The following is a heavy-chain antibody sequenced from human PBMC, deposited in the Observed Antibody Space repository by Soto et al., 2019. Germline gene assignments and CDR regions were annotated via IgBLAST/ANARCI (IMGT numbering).Heavy chain of an antibody. V-gene: IGHV3-48*04. CDR2: ISGSGATK. D-gene: IGHD3-3*01. CDR1: GFTFSSHS. CDR3: ARGGGHDFWSGYYRNWFDP. J-gene: IGHJ5*02. Sequence: GGSLRLSCAASGFTFSSHSINWVRQAPGKGLEWVSYISGSGATKYYADSVKGRFTISRDNAENSLYLQMNSLRAEDTAVYYCARGGGHDFWSGYYRNWFDPWGQGTLVTVSS.